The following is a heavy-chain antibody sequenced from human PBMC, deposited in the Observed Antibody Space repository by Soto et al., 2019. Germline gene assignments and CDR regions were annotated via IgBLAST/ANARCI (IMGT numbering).Heavy chain of an antibody. D-gene: IGHD5-18*01. CDR2: IIPIFGTA. Sequence: SVKVACKASGGTFSSYAISWVRQAPGQGLEWMGGIIPIFGTANYAQKFQGRVTITADESTSTAYMELSSLRSEDTAVYYCAGGYSYGNFDYWGQGTLVTVSS. CDR3: AGGYSYGNFDY. CDR1: GGTFSSYA. J-gene: IGHJ4*02. V-gene: IGHV1-69*13.